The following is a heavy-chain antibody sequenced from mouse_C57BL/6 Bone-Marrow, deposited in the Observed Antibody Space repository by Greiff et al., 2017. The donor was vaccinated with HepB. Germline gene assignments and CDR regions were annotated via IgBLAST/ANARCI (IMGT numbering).Heavy chain of an antibody. Sequence: QVHVKQPGAELVRPGSSVKLSCKASGYTFTSYWMDWVKQRPGQGLEWIGNIYPSDSETHYNQKFKDKATLTVDKSSSTAYMQLSSLTSEDSAVYYCARRGVYFDYWGQGTTLTVSS. CDR3: ARRGVYFDY. CDR1: GYTFTSYW. CDR2: IYPSDSET. J-gene: IGHJ2*01. V-gene: IGHV1-61*01.